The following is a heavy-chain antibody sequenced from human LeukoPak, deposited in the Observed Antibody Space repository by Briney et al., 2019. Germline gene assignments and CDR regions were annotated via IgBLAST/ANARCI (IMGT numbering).Heavy chain of an antibody. Sequence: PGGSLRLSCAASGFTFSSYAMSWVRQALGKGLEWVSAISGSGGSTYYADSVKGRFTISRDNSKNTLYLQMNSLRAEDTAVYYCATVPPPYFDPPRYFDYWGQGTLVTVSS. CDR3: ATVPPPYFDPPRYFDY. CDR2: ISGSGGST. V-gene: IGHV3-23*01. CDR1: GFTFSSYA. D-gene: IGHD3-9*01. J-gene: IGHJ4*02.